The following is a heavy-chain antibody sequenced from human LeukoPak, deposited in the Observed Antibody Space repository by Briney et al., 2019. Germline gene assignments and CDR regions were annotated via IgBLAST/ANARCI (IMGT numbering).Heavy chain of an antibody. V-gene: IGHV1-18*01. J-gene: IGHJ4*02. Sequence: GASVKVSCKASGYTFTSYGISWVRQAPGQGLEWMGWISAYNGNTNYAQKLQGRVTMTTDTSTSTAYMELRSLRSDDTAVYYCARDGLDRDYSSSSASFDYWGQGTLVTVSS. D-gene: IGHD6-6*01. CDR1: GYTFTSYG. CDR2: ISAYNGNT. CDR3: ARDGLDRDYSSSSASFDY.